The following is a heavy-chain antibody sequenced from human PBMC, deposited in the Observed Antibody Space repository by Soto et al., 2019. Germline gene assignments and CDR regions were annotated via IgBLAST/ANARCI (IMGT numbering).Heavy chain of an antibody. Sequence: SETLSLTCAVYGGSFSGYYWTWIRQPPGKGLEWIGEIAHSGSTNYNPSLKSRVTISVDTSKNQFSLNLNSVTAADTAVYYCARSSVRGWSYWGQGTLVTVSS. CDR2: IAHSGST. V-gene: IGHV4-34*01. J-gene: IGHJ4*02. CDR1: GGSFSGYY. CDR3: ARSSVRGWSY. D-gene: IGHD3-10*02.